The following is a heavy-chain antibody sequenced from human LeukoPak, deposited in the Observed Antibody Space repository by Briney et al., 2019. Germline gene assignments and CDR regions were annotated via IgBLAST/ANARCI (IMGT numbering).Heavy chain of an antibody. V-gene: IGHV3-21*04. Sequence: GGSLRLSCAASGFTFSSYSMNWVRQAPGKGLEWVSSISSSSSYIYYADSVKGRFTISRDNAKNSLYLQMNSLRAEDTAVYYCAKDGEGDSYAAPIDYWGQGTLVTVSS. CDR1: GFTFSSYS. D-gene: IGHD5-18*01. J-gene: IGHJ4*02. CDR3: AKDGEGDSYAAPIDY. CDR2: ISSSSSYI.